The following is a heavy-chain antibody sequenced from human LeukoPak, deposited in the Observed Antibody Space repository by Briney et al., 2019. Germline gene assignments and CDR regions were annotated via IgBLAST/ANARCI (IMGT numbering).Heavy chain of an antibody. D-gene: IGHD6-19*01. V-gene: IGHV3-7*03. CDR3: ATGAGCGY. CDR1: GFTFSSYW. Sequence: GGSLRLSCAASGFTFSSYWMTWVRQAPGKGLEWVANIKQDGSERNYVDSVKGRFTISRDNAKNSLYLQMNTLRDEDTAVYYCATGAGCGYWGQGTLVTVST. J-gene: IGHJ4*02. CDR2: IKQDGSER.